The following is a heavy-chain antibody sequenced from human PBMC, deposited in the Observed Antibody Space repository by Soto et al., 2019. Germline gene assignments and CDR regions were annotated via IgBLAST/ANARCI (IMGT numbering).Heavy chain of an antibody. D-gene: IGHD6-13*01. Sequence: SVKVSCKASGGTFSSYAISWVRQAPGQGLEWMGGIIPIFGTANYAQKFQGRVTITADESTSTAYKELSSLRSEDTAVYYCARDRGQHPGMDVWGQGTTVTVSS. J-gene: IGHJ6*02. V-gene: IGHV1-69*13. CDR1: GGTFSSYA. CDR2: IIPIFGTA. CDR3: ARDRGQHPGMDV.